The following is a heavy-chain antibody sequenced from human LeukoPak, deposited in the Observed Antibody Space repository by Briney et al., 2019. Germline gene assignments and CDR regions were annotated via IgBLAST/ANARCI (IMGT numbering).Heavy chain of an antibody. CDR2: ISGSGGST. CDR1: GFTFSSYA. D-gene: IGHD6-13*01. J-gene: IGHJ6*02. V-gene: IGHV3-23*01. Sequence: GGSLRLSRAASGFTFSSYAMSWVRQAPGKGLEWVSAISGSGGSTYYADSVKGRFTISRDNSKNTLYLQMNSLRAEDTAVYYCAKDRSSSWPTGRYYYGMDVWGQGTTVTVSS. CDR3: AKDRSSSWPTGRYYYGMDV.